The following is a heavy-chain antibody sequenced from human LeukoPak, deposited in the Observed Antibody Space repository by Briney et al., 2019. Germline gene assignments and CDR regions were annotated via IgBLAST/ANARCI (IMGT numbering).Heavy chain of an antibody. V-gene: IGHV4-30-2*01. CDR2: IYHSGST. CDR3: ARGGYSGPLDY. J-gene: IGHJ4*02. CDR1: GGSISSGGYS. Sequence: SETLSLTCAVSGGSISSGGYSWSWIRQPPGKGLEWIGYIYHSGSTYYNPSLKSRVTISVDRPKNQFSLKLSSVTAADTAVYYCARGGYSGPLDYWGQGTLVTVSS. D-gene: IGHD5-12*01.